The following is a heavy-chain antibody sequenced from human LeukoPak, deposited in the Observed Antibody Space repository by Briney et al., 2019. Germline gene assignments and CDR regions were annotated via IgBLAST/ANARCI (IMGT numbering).Heavy chain of an antibody. CDR1: GGSISSYY. CDR2: IFYSGST. V-gene: IGHV4-59*01. J-gene: IGHJ2*01. D-gene: IGHD6-13*01. Sequence: PSETLSLTCTVSGGSISSYYWSWIRQPPGKGLEWIGYIFYSGSTNYNPSLKSRVTISVDTSKNQFSLKLSSVTAADTAVYYCARVYYSNSYDYWFFDLWGRGTLVTVSS. CDR3: ARVYYSNSYDYWFFDL.